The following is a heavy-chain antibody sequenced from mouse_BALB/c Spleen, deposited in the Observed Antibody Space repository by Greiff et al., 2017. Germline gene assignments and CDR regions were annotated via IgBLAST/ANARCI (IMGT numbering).Heavy chain of an antibody. J-gene: IGHJ4*01. V-gene: IGHV5-12-2*01. CDR1: GFTFSSYT. CDR2: ISNGGGST. Sequence: EVQLVESGGGLVQPGGSLKLSCAASGFTFSSYTMSWVRQTPEKRLEWVAYISNGGGSTYYPDTVKGRFTISRDNAKNTLYLQMSSLKSEDTAMYYCARRALGAMDYWGQGTSVTVSS. D-gene: IGHD4-1*01. CDR3: ARRALGAMDY.